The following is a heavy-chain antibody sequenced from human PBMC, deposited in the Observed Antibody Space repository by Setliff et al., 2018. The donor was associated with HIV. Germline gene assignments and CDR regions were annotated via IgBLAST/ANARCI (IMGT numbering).Heavy chain of an antibody. CDR3: ARGKGGLVGPAEFDY. CDR2: INHTGNT. CDR1: GGSFSGYH. D-gene: IGHD1-26*01. Sequence: SETLSLTCAVYGGSFSGYHWNWIRQFPGKGLEWIGEINHTGNTQYNPSLKSRVTMSEETSKNQFSLKLKSVTAADTAIYFCARGKGGLVGPAEFDYWGPGTLVTGSS. V-gene: IGHV4-34*01. J-gene: IGHJ4*02.